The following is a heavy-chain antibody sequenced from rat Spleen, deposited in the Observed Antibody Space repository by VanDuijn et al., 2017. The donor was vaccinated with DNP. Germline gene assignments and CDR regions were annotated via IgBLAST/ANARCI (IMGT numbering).Heavy chain of an antibody. V-gene: IGHV5-7*01. CDR1: GFTFSDYN. CDR2: ISYDGRST. CDR3: ARPDY. J-gene: IGHJ2*01. Sequence: EVQLVESGGGLVQPGRSLKLSCAASGFTFSDYNMAWVRQAPKKGLEWVATISYDGRSTDYRDSVKGRFTTSRDKEKSTLYLQMDSLRSEDTATYYCARPDYWGQGVMVTVSS.